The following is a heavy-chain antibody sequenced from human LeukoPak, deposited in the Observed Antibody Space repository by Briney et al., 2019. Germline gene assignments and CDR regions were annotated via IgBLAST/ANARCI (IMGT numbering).Heavy chain of an antibody. J-gene: IGHJ4*02. CDR3: ARGRSSGWYNNYFDY. Sequence: KPSETLSLTCAVYGVSFSGYYWSWIRPPPGKGLEWIGEINHSGSTKYNPSLKRRVTISVDTSKNQFSLNLSSVTAADTAVYYCARGRSSGWYNNYFDYWGQGSLVTVSS. V-gene: IGHV4-34*01. D-gene: IGHD6-19*01. CDR1: GVSFSGYY. CDR2: INHSGST.